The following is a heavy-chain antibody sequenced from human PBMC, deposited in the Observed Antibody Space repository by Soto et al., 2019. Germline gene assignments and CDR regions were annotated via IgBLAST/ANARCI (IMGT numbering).Heavy chain of an antibody. V-gene: IGHV3-7*01. CDR3: ASLGRHG. CDR1: GFTFSDSW. J-gene: IGHJ6*02. D-gene: IGHD3-16*01. Sequence: VGSLRLSCAASGFTFSDSWMDWVRQAPGKGPEWVANIKQDGSEKNYVDSVKGRFTISRDNAKNSLYLQMNSLRAEDTAVYYCASLGRHGWGQGTTVTVSS. CDR2: IKQDGSEK.